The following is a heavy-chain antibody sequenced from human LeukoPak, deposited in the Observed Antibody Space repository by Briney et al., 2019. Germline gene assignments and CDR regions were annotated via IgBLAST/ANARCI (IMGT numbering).Heavy chain of an antibody. CDR2: ISSSSSYI. CDR1: GFTFSSYG. J-gene: IGHJ3*02. CDR3: ARDLVPAAINAFDI. Sequence: GGSLRLSCAASGFTFSSYGMNWVRQAPGKGLEWVSSISSSSSYIYYADSVKGRFTISRDNAKNSLYLQMNSLRAEDTAVYYCARDLVPAAINAFDIWGQGTMVTVSS. D-gene: IGHD2-2*02. V-gene: IGHV3-21*01.